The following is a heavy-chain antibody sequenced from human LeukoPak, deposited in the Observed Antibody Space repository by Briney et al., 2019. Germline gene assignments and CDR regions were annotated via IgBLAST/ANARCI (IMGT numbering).Heavy chain of an antibody. CDR2: INHSGST. J-gene: IGHJ4*02. V-gene: IGHV4-34*01. CDR1: GGSFSGYY. CDR3: ARDFIAARPFDY. Sequence: SETLSLTCAVYGGSFSGYYWSWIRQPPGKGLEWIGEINHSGSTNYNPSLKSRVTISVDTSKNQFSLKLSSVTAADTAVYYCARDFIAARPFDYWGPGTLVTVSS. D-gene: IGHD6-6*01.